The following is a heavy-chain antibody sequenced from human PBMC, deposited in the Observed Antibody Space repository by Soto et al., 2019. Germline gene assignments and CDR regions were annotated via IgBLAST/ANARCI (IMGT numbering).Heavy chain of an antibody. CDR2: ISGSGGST. CDR1: GFTFSSYA. V-gene: IGHV3-23*01. J-gene: IGHJ4*02. D-gene: IGHD6-13*01. Sequence: GGSLILSCAASGFTFSSYAMSWFRQAPGKGLEWVSAISGSGGSTYYADSVKGRFTISRDNSKNPLYLQMNSLRAEDTAVYYGAKGGSSWYFGLEEWGQGTLGTVAS. CDR3: AKGGSSWYFGLEE.